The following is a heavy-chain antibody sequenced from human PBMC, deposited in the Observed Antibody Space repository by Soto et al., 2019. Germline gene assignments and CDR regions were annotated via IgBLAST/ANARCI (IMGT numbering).Heavy chain of an antibody. CDR2: ISAYNGNT. Sequence: ASVKVACKASGYTFTSYGIGWVRQAPGQGLEWMGWISAYNGNTNYAQKLQGRVTMTTDTSTSTAYMELRSLRSDDTAVYYCASDHVYYYYYGMDVWGQGTTVTVYS. CDR3: ASDHVYYYYYGMDV. CDR1: GYTFTSYG. V-gene: IGHV1-18*04. J-gene: IGHJ6*02.